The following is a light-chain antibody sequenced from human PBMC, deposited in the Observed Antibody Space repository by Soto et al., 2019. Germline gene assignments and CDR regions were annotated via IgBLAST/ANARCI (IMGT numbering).Light chain of an antibody. CDR3: QQRNIGPLT. CDR2: DAS. J-gene: IGKJ4*01. Sequence: EIVLTQSPATLSLSPGERATLSCRASQSVSRYLAWYQQKPGQAPRLLIYDASNRATGTPARFSGSGSGTDFTLTISSLEPEDFAVYYCQQRNIGPLTFGGGTKVEIK. CDR1: QSVSRY. V-gene: IGKV3-11*01.